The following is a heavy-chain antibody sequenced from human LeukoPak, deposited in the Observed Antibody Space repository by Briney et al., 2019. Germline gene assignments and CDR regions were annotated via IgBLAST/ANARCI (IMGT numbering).Heavy chain of an antibody. V-gene: IGHV1-18*01. CDR1: GYTFTTYG. J-gene: IGHJ4*02. CDR2: ISPYNGNT. D-gene: IGHD6-13*01. Sequence: ASVKVSCKASGYTFTTYGISWVRQAPGQGLEWMGWISPYNGNTNYAQKLQGRVTMTTDTSTSTAYMELRSLRSEDTAVYYCARLYSSSTSSQLNFDYWGQGTLVTVSS. CDR3: ARLYSSSTSSQLNFDY.